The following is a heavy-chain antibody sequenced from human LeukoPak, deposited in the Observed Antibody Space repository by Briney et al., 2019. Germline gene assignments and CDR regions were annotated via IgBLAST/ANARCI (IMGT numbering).Heavy chain of an antibody. CDR1: GGSISTYY. J-gene: IGHJ5*02. CDR3: ARDGGIGWFDT. V-gene: IGHV4-59*01. CDR2: IYYSGST. Sequence: PSETLSLTCTVSGGSISTYYWNWIRQPPGKGLEWIGSIYYSGSTYYNPSLKSRVTISVDTSKNQCSLKLTSVTAADTAVYYCARDGGIGWFDTWGQGTLVTVSS. D-gene: IGHD3-16*01.